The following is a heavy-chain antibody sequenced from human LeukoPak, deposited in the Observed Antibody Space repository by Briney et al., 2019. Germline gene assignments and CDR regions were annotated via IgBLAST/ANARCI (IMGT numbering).Heavy chain of an antibody. J-gene: IGHJ5*02. V-gene: IGHV3-23*01. CDR3: TKDAGPTFNWFDP. CDR1: GFIFRSYG. Sequence: PGGSLRLSCRASGFIFRSYGMAWVRQAPGKGLEWVSTMSAGGENTHYADSVNGRFTISRDNSKDILYLEMYSLRVEDTAVYYCTKDAGPTFNWFDPWGQGTRVTVSS. CDR2: MSAGGENT. D-gene: IGHD1-14*01.